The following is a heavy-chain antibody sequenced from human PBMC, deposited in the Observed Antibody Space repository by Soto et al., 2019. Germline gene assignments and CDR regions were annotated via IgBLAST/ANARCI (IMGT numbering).Heavy chain of an antibody. CDR3: AREQQLGFYYYYSGMDV. J-gene: IGHJ6*04. CDR1: GYTFTGYY. D-gene: IGHD6-13*01. Sequence: ASVKVSCKASGYTFTGYYMHWVRQAPGQGLEWMGWINPNSGGTNYAQKFQGWVTMTRDTSISTAYMELSRLRSDDTAVYYCAREQQLGFYYYYSGMDVWGKGTTVTVSS. CDR2: INPNSGGT. V-gene: IGHV1-2*04.